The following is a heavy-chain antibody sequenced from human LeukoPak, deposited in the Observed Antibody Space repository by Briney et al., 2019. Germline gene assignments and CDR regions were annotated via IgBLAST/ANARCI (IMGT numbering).Heavy chain of an antibody. CDR1: GFTFSSYG. D-gene: IGHD4-17*01. CDR2: IWYDGSNK. J-gene: IGHJ4*02. CDR3: ARVDYGDYIDS. V-gene: IGHV3-33*01. Sequence: GRSLRLSCAASGFTFSSYGMHWVRQAPGKGLEWVAVIWYDGSNKYYADSVKGRFTISRDNSKNTLYLQMNSLRAEDTAVYYCARVDYGDYIDSWGQGTLVTVSS.